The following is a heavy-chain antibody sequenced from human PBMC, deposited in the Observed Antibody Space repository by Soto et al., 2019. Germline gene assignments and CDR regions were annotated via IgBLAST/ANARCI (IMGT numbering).Heavy chain of an antibody. Sequence: GGSLRLSCAASGFTFDDYAMHWVRQAPGKGLEWVSGISWNSGSIGYADSVKGRFTISRDNAKNSLYLQMNSLRAEDTALYYCAKLTTRVLGAFDIWGQGTMVTVSS. CDR3: AKLTTRVLGAFDI. J-gene: IGHJ3*02. CDR1: GFTFDDYA. V-gene: IGHV3-9*01. D-gene: IGHD4-17*01. CDR2: ISWNSGSI.